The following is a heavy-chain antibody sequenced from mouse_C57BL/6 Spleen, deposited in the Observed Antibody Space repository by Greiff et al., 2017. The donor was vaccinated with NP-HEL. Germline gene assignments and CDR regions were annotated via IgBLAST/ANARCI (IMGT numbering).Heavy chain of an antibody. Sequence: EVQGVESGGDLVKPGGSLKLSCAASGFTFSSYGMSWVRQTPDKRLEWVATISSGGSYTYYPDSVKGRFTISRDNAKNTLYLQMSSLKSEDTAMYYCARHAPSDSSGSHFDYWGQSTTLTVSS. CDR1: GFTFSSYG. CDR2: ISSGGSYT. CDR3: ARHAPSDSSGSHFDY. D-gene: IGHD3-2*02. J-gene: IGHJ2*01. V-gene: IGHV5-6*01.